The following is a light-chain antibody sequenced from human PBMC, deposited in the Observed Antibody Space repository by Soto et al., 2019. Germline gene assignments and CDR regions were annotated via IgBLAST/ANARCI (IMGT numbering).Light chain of an antibody. Sequence: QSVLTQPPSASGTPGQRGTISCSGSSSNIGSNTVDWYQQLPGTAPKLLISSNNQRPSGVPDRFSGSKSGTSASLAISALQYEDEADYYCAAWDDSLNGPVFGGGTKVTVL. CDR2: SNN. V-gene: IGLV1-44*01. CDR3: AAWDDSLNGPV. CDR1: SSNIGSNT. J-gene: IGLJ2*01.